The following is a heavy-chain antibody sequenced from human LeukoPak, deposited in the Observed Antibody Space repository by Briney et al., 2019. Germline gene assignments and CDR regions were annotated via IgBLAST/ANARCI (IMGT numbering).Heavy chain of an antibody. J-gene: IGHJ5*02. CDR3: ARGATGTYWDWFDH. CDR2: INQDGSEK. V-gene: IGHV3-7*01. D-gene: IGHD1-26*01. Sequence: AGGSLRLSCAASGVTFSDHWMTWVRQTPGKGLEWVAHINQDGSEKHFVDSVEGRFTISRDNDNNSMSLQMNKLRVEDTAVYYCARGATGTYWDWFDHWAQGTLVTVSS. CDR1: GVTFSDHW.